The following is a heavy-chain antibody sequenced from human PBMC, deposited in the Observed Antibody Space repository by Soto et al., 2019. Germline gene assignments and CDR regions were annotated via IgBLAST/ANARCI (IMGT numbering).Heavy chain of an antibody. V-gene: IGHV3-23*01. Sequence: EVQLLESGGGLGQPGGSLRLSCAASEFSFGGYAMSWVRQAPGKGLEWVSSISGSGASAFYAASVRGRFTISRDNTGNTVSLQMNSLRAEDTALYYCAKGSRRYTTYYFDYWGQGTRITVSS. CDR2: ISGSGASA. D-gene: IGHD5-18*01. CDR1: EFSFGGYA. J-gene: IGHJ4*02. CDR3: AKGSRRYTTYYFDY.